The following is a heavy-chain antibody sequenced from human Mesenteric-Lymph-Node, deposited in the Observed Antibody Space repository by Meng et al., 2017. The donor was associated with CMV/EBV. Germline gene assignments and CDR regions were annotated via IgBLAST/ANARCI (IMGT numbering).Heavy chain of an antibody. D-gene: IGHD3-22*01. J-gene: IGHJ6*02. CDR3: ARGGLYYDSSGPSRGGMDV. V-gene: IGHV3-49*04. CDR2: IRSKAYGGTT. CDR1: GFTFGDYA. Sequence: GGSLRLSCTASGFTFGDYAMSWVRQAPGKGLEWVGCIRSKAYGGTTEYAASVKGRFTISRDDSKSIAYLQMNSLKTEDTAVYHCARGGLYYDSSGPSRGGMDVWGQGTTVTVSS.